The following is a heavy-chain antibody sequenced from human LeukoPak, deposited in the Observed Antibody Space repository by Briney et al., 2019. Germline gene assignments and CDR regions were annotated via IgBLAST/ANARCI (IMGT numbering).Heavy chain of an antibody. CDR3: ALNFLTAMAPFDY. D-gene: IGHD5-18*01. CDR2: ISYDGSNK. Sequence: GSLRLSCAASGFTFSSYGMHWVRQAPGKGLEWVAVISYDGSNKYYADSVKGRFTISRDNSKNTLYLQMNSLKAEDTAVYYCALNFLTAMAPFDYWGQGTLVTVPS. CDR1: GFTFSSYG. V-gene: IGHV3-30*03. J-gene: IGHJ4*02.